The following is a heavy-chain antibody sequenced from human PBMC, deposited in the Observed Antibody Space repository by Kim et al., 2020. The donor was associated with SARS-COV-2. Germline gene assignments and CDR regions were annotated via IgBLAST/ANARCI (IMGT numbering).Heavy chain of an antibody. V-gene: IGHV5-51*01. CDR3: AIRDGYNYVFHY. D-gene: IGHD5-12*01. Sequence: RYSPSFQGQVTISADKSISTAYLQWSSLKASDTAMYYCAIRDGYNYVFHYWGQGTLVTVSS. J-gene: IGHJ4*02.